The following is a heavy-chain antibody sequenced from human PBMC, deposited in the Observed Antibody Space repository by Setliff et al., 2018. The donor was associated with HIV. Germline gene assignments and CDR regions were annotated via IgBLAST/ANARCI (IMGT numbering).Heavy chain of an antibody. CDR1: GAGIISYS. CDR2: VYSSGST. D-gene: IGHD2-2*01. Sequence: SETLSLTCTVSGAGIISYSWSWIRQPAGKGLEWIGRVYSSGSTNYNPSLRNRLTMSVDTSKKQFSLKLSSVTAADTAVYYCARGFDYAQRPPLYYFDYWGQGTLGTSPQ. CDR3: ARGFDYAQRPPLYYFDY. J-gene: IGHJ4*02. V-gene: IGHV4-4*07.